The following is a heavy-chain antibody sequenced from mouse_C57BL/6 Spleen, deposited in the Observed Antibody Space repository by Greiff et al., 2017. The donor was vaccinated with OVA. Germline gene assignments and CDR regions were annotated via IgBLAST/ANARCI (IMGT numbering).Heavy chain of an antibody. J-gene: IGHJ4*01. Sequence: EVKLVESGPGLVKPSQSLSLTCSVTGYSITSGYYWNWIRQLPGNKREWMGYISYDGSNNYNPSLKNRISITRDTSKNQFFLKLKSVTTEDAATSYCAKGGPLYAMDYWGQGTSVTVSS. CDR1: GYSITSGYY. D-gene: IGHD3-3*01. CDR3: AKGGPLYAMDY. CDR2: ISYDGSN. V-gene: IGHV3-6*01.